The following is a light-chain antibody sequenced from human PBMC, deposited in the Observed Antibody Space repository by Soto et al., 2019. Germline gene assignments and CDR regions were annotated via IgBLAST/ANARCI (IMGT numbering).Light chain of an antibody. V-gene: IGLV4-60*02. CDR2: LEGSGTY. CDR3: ETWDSNTRV. CDR1: SGHSSYS. Sequence: QAVVTQSSSASASLGSSVKLTCTLSSGHSSYSIAWHQQQPGKAPRYLMKLEGSGTYNKGSGVPDRFSGSSSGADRHLTISNLQFEDEADYYCETWDSNTRVFGGGTKLTVL. J-gene: IGLJ3*02.